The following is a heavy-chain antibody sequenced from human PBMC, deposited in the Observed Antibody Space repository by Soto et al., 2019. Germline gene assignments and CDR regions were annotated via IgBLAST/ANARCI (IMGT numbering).Heavy chain of an antibody. CDR3: ATRITVFGLLIPPFDP. CDR2: INHTGGT. CDR1: GGSVNGYY. J-gene: IGHJ5*02. D-gene: IGHD3-3*01. V-gene: IGHV4-34*01. Sequence: SETLSLTCAVYGGSVNGYYWNWIRQPPGKGLEWIGEINHTGGTHYNPSPKSRVTISVDTSKNQFSLRLSSVTAADTAIYYCATRITVFGLLIPPFDPWGQGTQVTVSS.